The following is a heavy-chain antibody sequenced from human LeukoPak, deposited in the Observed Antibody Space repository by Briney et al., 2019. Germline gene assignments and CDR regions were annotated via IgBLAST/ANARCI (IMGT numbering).Heavy chain of an antibody. V-gene: IGHV3-48*01. CDR3: ARDIGSGTTGTTGVLVN. D-gene: IGHD1-1*01. J-gene: IGHJ4*02. CDR2: ISSSSSTI. CDR1: GFTFSSYS. Sequence: PGGALRLSCAASGFTFSSYSMNWVRQAPGKGLGWVSYISSSSSTIYYADSVKGRFTISRGNAKNSLDLQINSLRAEDTAVYYCARDIGSGTTGTTGVLVNWGQGTLATVSS.